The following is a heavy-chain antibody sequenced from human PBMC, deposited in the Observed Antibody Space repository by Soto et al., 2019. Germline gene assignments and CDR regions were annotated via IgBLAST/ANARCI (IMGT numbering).Heavy chain of an antibody. J-gene: IGHJ5*02. CDR3: VKDLRPNRGWFGP. CDR2: ISGDGTRT. CDR1: GFNFYNYA. D-gene: IGHD3-3*01. Sequence: GGSLRLSCAASGFNFYNYAMTWVPQAPGKGLEWVSGISGDGTRTYYGDSVKGRFTISRDNSKNTVFLQMNSLRAEDTALYYCVKDLRPNRGWFGPWGQGTRVTVSS. V-gene: IGHV3-23*01.